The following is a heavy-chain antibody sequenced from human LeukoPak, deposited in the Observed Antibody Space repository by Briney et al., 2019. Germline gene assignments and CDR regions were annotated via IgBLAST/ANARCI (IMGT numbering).Heavy chain of an antibody. D-gene: IGHD3-22*01. CDR1: GFTFSDHY. V-gene: IGHV3-72*01. CDR2: TRNKVKSYTT. CDR3: ARDPQYYYDSSGYYQFGYFDY. Sequence: GGSLRLSCAASGFTFSDHYMDWVRQAPGKGLEWVARTRNKVKSYTTQYAASVKGRFTISRDDSKNSLYPQMNSLKTEDTAVYYCARDPQYYYDSSGYYQFGYFDYWGQGTLVTVSS. J-gene: IGHJ4*02.